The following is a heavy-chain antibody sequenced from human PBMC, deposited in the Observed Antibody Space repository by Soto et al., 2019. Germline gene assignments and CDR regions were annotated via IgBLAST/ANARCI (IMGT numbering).Heavy chain of an antibody. CDR3: AREGSYGWYDC. D-gene: IGHD2-15*01. CDR1: GYTFSSQG. Sequence: QVQLVQSGAEVRKPGASVKVSCKASGYTFSSQGTIGVRQAPGQGLEWMGWISGYNGNAKYAQRFQGRVTMTTDTSTSTVYMDLRSLGSDDSAVYYCAREGSYGWYDCWGQGTLVTVAS. J-gene: IGHJ5*01. CDR2: ISGYNGNA. V-gene: IGHV1-18*01.